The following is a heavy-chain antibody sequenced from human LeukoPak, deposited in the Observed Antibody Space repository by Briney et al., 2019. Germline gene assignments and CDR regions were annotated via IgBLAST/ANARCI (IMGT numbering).Heavy chain of an antibody. J-gene: IGHJ4*02. D-gene: IGHD4-17*01. CDR1: GYSFTNYW. V-gene: IGHV5-10-1*01. CDR3: AKQGGYGDYFDY. CDR2: IDPSDSYT. Sequence: GESLKISCKGSGYSFTNYWITWVRQMPGKGLEWMGRIDPSDSYTDHSPSFQGHVTISADKSISTAYLQWSSLKASDTAMYYCAKQGGYGDYFDYWGQGTLVTVSS.